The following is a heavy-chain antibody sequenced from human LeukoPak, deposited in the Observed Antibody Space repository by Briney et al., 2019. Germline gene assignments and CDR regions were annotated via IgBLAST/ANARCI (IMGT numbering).Heavy chain of an antibody. CDR2: INPNSGGT. CDR1: GYTFTGYY. Sequence: GASVKVSCKASGYTFTGYYMHWVRPAPGQGLEWMGRINPNSGGTNYAQKFQGRVTMTRDTSISTAYMELSRLRSDDTAVYYCARERVWYRAFDIWGQGTMVTVSS. J-gene: IGHJ3*02. V-gene: IGHV1-2*06. CDR3: ARERVWYRAFDI. D-gene: IGHD1-1*01.